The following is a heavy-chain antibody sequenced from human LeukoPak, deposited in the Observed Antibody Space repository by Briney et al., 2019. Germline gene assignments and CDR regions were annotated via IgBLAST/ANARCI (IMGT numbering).Heavy chain of an antibody. CDR1: GGSFSGYY. J-gene: IGHJ5*02. V-gene: IGHV4-34*01. Sequence: SETLFLTCAVYGGSFSGYYWSWIRQPPGKGLEWIGEINHSGSTNYNPSLKSRVTISVDTSKNQFSLKLSSVTAADTAVYYCATGYDFWSSGGWFDPWGQGTLVTVSS. CDR2: INHSGST. CDR3: ATGYDFWSSGGWFDP. D-gene: IGHD3-3*01.